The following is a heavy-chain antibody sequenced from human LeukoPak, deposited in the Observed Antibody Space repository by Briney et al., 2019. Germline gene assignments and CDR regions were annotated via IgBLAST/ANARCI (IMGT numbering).Heavy chain of an antibody. Sequence: GASVKVSCKASGYTFTGYYMHWVRQAPGQGLEWMGWINPNSGGTNYAQKFQGRVTMTRDTSISTAYMELSRLRSDDTAVYYCARDPEYSGYENWYFDLWGRGTLVTVSS. D-gene: IGHD5-12*01. V-gene: IGHV1-2*02. J-gene: IGHJ2*01. CDR1: GYTFTGYY. CDR3: ARDPEYSGYENWYFDL. CDR2: INPNSGGT.